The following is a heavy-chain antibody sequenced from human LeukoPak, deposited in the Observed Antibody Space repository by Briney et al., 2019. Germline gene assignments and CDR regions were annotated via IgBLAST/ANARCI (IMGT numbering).Heavy chain of an antibody. V-gene: IGHV4-59*01. D-gene: IGHD3-10*01. CDR1: GGTISSYY. CDR2: IYYSGRT. Sequence: SETLSFTCSVSGGTISSYYWSWLRRPPGQGLEWIGNIYYSGRTNYNTSLNSRVTISVDTPKSQFSLKLSSVSAAATAVYSCASVPMVRGVITCGRGTPVTVSS. CDR3: ASVPMVRGVIT. J-gene: IGHJ5*02.